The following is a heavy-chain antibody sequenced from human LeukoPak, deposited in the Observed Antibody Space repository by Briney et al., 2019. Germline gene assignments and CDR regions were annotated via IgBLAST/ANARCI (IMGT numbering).Heavy chain of an antibody. V-gene: IGHV1-2*02. D-gene: IGHD3-9*01. CDR3: ARVELRYFDWLLYNRRDFDY. CDR2: INPNSGGT. Sequence: ASVTVSCKASGYTFTGYYMHWVRQAPGQGLEWMGWINPNSGGTNYAQKFQGRVTMTRDTSISTAYMELSRLRSDDTAVYYCARVELRYFDWLLYNRRDFDYWGQGTLVTVSS. CDR1: GYTFTGYY. J-gene: IGHJ4*02.